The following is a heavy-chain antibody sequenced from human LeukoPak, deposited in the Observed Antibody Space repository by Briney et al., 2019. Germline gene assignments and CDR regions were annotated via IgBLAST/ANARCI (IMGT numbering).Heavy chain of an antibody. CDR3: ARDQISRYCSGGSCYGYYYGMDV. CDR1: GGSISSGGYY. V-gene: IGHV4-31*03. CDR2: IYYSGST. J-gene: IGHJ6*02. Sequence: SQTLSLTCTVSGGSISSGGYYWSWIRQHPGKGLEWIGYIYYSGSTYYNPSLKSRVTISVDTSKNQFSLKLSSVTAADTAVYYCARDQISRYCSGGSCYGYYYGMDVWGQGTTVTVSS. D-gene: IGHD2-15*01.